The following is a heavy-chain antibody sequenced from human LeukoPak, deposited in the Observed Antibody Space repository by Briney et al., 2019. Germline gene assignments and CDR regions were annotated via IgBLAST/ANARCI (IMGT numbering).Heavy chain of an antibody. Sequence: GGSLRLSCAASGFTFRSHGMHWVRQAPGKGLEWVAVIWYDGSNEYYAESVQGRFTISRDNSKNTLSLQMHRLTDEATAVYYCARYLAARRMDVWGPGTTVPVSS. CDR3: ARYLAARRMDV. CDR1: GFTFRSHG. V-gene: IGHV3-33*01. D-gene: IGHD6-6*01. J-gene: IGHJ6*02. CDR2: IWYDGSNE.